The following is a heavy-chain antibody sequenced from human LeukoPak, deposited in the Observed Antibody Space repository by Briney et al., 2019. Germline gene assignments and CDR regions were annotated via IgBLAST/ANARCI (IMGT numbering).Heavy chain of an antibody. CDR3: ARRLGYCSSTSCYVAPFDY. J-gene: IGHJ4*02. Sequence: PGGSLRLSCAASGFTFTKYAMTWVRQAPGKGLEWVSVITAAGDNTDYAESVKGRFTISRDNSKNTLYLQMNSLRAEDTAVYYCARRLGYCSSTSCYVAPFDYWGQGTLVTVSS. D-gene: IGHD2-2*01. CDR2: ITAAGDNT. V-gene: IGHV3-23*01. CDR1: GFTFTKYA.